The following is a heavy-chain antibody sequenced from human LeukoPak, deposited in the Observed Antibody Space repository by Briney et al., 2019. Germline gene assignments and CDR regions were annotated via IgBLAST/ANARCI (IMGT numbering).Heavy chain of an antibody. V-gene: IGHV3-72*01. Sequence: GGSLRLSCAASGFTFSSCAMHWVRQAPGKGLEWVGRIRNKANSYTTKYAASVKGRFTISRDDSKNSLYLQMNSLKTEDTAVYYCARDNSITDWYFDLWGRGTLVTVSS. D-gene: IGHD2/OR15-2a*01. J-gene: IGHJ2*01. CDR1: GFTFSSCA. CDR3: ARDNSITDWYFDL. CDR2: IRNKANSYTT.